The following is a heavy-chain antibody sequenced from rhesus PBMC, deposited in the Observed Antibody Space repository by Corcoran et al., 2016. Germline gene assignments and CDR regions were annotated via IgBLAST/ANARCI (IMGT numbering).Heavy chain of an antibody. CDR3: AMRRASLDV. CDR1: GGSISGYY. Sequence: QLQLQESGPGLVKPSETLSLTCTVSGGSISGYYWNWIRQPPGMGLEWTGRDNDNILDTNYNPSLRRRVTISKDTAKIQFSMNLRSGAAADTAVYYCAMRRASLDVWGRGILVTVSS. CDR2: DNDNILDT. V-gene: IGHV4-81*01. J-gene: IGHJ5-2*02.